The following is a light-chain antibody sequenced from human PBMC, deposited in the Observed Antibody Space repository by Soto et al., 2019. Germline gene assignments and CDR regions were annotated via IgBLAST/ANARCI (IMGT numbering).Light chain of an antibody. V-gene: IGLV2-14*01. CDR2: EVS. J-gene: IGLJ2*01. Sequence: QSVLTQPASVSGSPGQSITISCTGTSSDVGGYDYVSWYQQHPGKAPKLVIYEVSNRRPGVSDRFSGSKSGNTASLTISGLQAGDEADYYCSSYTSITTLVFGGGTKVTVL. CDR3: SSYTSITTLV. CDR1: SSDVGGYDY.